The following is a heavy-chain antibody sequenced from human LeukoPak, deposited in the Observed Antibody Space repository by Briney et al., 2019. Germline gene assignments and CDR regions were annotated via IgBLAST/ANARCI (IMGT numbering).Heavy chain of an antibody. CDR2: MNPNSGNT. Sequence: GASVKVSCKASGYSFTSYDINWVRQATGQGLEWMGWMNPNSGNTGYAQKFQGRVTMTRSTSISTAYMELSSLRSEDTAVYYCARAKITIFGVVITEGFDYWGQGTLVTVSS. CDR1: GYSFTSYD. V-gene: IGHV1-8*01. J-gene: IGHJ4*02. D-gene: IGHD3-3*01. CDR3: ARAKITIFGVVITEGFDY.